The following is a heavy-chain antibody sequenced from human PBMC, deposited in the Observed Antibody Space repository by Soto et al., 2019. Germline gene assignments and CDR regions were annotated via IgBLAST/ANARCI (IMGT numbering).Heavy chain of an antibody. CDR3: ARDRRMIDNSYFDS. CDR1: GGSVISDDYY. J-gene: IGHJ4*02. D-gene: IGHD3-22*01. V-gene: IGHV4-30-4*01. CDR2: IFYSGTT. Sequence: SETLSLTCSVSGGSVISDDYYWSWIRQSPGRGLEWIGYIFYSGTTFYNPSLKSRVTISVDTSKNQFSLNLNTVTAADTAVYYCARDRRMIDNSYFDSWGQGALVTVSS.